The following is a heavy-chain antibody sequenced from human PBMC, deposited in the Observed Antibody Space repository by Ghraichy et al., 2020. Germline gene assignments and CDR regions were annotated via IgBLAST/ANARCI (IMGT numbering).Heavy chain of an antibody. Sequence: LSLTCAASGFTFSSYAMSWVRQAPGKGLEWVSAISGSGGSTYYADSVKGRFTISRDNSKNTLYLQMNSLRAEDTAVYYCAKPGVGVVTAIVGGPYFDYWGQGTLVTVSS. CDR3: AKPGVGVVTAIVGGPYFDY. V-gene: IGHV3-23*01. CDR1: GFTFSSYA. D-gene: IGHD2-21*02. J-gene: IGHJ4*02. CDR2: ISGSGGST.